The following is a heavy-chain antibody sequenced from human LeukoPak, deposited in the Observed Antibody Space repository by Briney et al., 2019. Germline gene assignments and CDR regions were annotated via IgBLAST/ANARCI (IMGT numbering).Heavy chain of an antibody. CDR2: ISDNGGET. D-gene: IGHD3-22*01. J-gene: IGHJ4*02. V-gene: IGHV3-23*01. Sequence: PRGSLRLSCAASGFTFTDYAMSWVRQAPEKGLEWISTISDNGGETYYADSVKGRFAISRDNSKNTLFLQMNSLRAEGSAVYYCATDRERDPSVYYLVGGQGTLITVSS. CDR1: GFTFTDYA. CDR3: ATDRERDPSVYYLV.